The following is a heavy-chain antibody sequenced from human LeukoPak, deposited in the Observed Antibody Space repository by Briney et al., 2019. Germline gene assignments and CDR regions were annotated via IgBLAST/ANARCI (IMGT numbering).Heavy chain of an antibody. CDR2: ICHSGRT. J-gene: IGHJ4*02. V-gene: IGHV4-38-2*02. D-gene: IGHD6-19*01. CDR1: GYSISSGYY. Sequence: SETLSLTCTVSGYSISSGYYWGWLRQPPGKGLEWIGSICHSGRTYYNPSLKSRATIPVDTSKNQFSLEVSSVTAAETGVYYCARGTGQWLAGGYFDYGGQGTLVTVSS. CDR3: ARGTGQWLAGGYFDY.